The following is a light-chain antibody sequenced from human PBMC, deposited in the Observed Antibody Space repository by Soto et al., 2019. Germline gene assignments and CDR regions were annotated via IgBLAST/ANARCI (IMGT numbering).Light chain of an antibody. CDR3: CSYTSSSTYV. CDR1: SSDVGAYNY. CDR2: DVS. J-gene: IGLJ1*01. Sequence: QSALTQPASVYGSPRQSITISCTGTSSDVGAYNYVSWFQQYPGKAPKLMIYDVSNRPSGVSNRFSGSKSGNTASLTISGLQAEDEADYYCCSYTSSSTYVFGTGTKVTVL. V-gene: IGLV2-14*01.